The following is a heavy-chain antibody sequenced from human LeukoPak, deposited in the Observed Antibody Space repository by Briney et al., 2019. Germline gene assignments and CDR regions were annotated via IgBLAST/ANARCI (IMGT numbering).Heavy chain of an antibody. D-gene: IGHD2-2*02. CDR2: ISSDGGTT. CDR1: GFSFRSYA. Sequence: GGSLRLSCSASGFSFRSYAMHWVRQAPGKGLEYVSRISSDGGTTYYTDSVKGIFTISRDNSKNRLYLQMSGLRLEDTAVYYCVTGGYCTSTNCYTLLDYWGQGTLVTVSS. J-gene: IGHJ4*02. CDR3: VTGGYCTSTNCYTLLDY. V-gene: IGHV3-64D*06.